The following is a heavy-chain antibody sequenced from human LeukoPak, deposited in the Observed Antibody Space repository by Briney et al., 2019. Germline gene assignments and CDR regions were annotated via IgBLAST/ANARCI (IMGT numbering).Heavy chain of an antibody. D-gene: IGHD3-10*01. CDR3: ARDNMVRGVIGWFDP. CDR2: IIPILGIA. V-gene: IGHV1-69*10. Sequence: SVKVSCKASGGTFSSYAISWVRQAPGHGLEWIGRIIPILGIANYAQKFQGRVTITADKSTSTAYTELSSLRSEDTAVYYCARDNMVRGVIGWFDPWGQGTLVTVSS. J-gene: IGHJ5*02. CDR1: GGTFSSYA.